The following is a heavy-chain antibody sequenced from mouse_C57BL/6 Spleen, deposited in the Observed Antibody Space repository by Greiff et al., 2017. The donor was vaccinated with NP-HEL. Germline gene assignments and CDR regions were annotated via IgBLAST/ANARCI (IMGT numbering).Heavy chain of an antibody. J-gene: IGHJ4*01. CDR3: ARSGSNSAMDY. CDR2: IDPSDSYT. D-gene: IGHD3-1*01. Sequence: QVQLQQPGAELVMPGASVKLSCKASGYTFTSYWMHWVKQRPGQGLEWIGEIDPSDSYTNYNQKFKGKSTLTVDKSSSPAYMQLSSLTSEDSAVYYCARSGSNSAMDYWGQGTSVTVSS. V-gene: IGHV1-69*01. CDR1: GYTFTSYW.